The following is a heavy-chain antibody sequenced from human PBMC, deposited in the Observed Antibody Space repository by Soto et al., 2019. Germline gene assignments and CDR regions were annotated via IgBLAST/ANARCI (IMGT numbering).Heavy chain of an antibody. J-gene: IGHJ6*02. CDR2: ISAYNGNT. Sequence: ASVKVSCKASGYTFNSYGISWVRQAPGQGLEWMGWISAYNGNTNYAQKLQGRVNMTTDTSTSTAYMELRSLRSDDTAVYYCARGGITIFGVVTYGMDVWGQGTTVTVSS. CDR3: ARGGITIFGVVTYGMDV. D-gene: IGHD3-3*01. CDR1: GYTFNSYG. V-gene: IGHV1-18*01.